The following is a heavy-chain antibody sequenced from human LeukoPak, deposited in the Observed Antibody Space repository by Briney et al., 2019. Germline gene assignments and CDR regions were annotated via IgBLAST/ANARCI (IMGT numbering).Heavy chain of an antibody. J-gene: IGHJ6*03. V-gene: IGHV4-4*07. D-gene: IGHD3-22*01. CDR3: ARARAYYYDSSGYTRNYYYYMDV. CDR2: IYADKTT. Sequence: SETLSLTCSVSGGSFSTYYWSWIRQPAGKGLEWIGHIYADKTTDYNPSLKSRVTMSIDTSRNQFSLKLSSVTAADTAVYYCARARAYYYDSSGYTRNYYYYMDVWGKGTTVTVSS. CDR1: GGSFSTYY.